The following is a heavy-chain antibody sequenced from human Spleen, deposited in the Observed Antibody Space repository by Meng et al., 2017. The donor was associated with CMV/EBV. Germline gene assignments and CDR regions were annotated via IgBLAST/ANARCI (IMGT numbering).Heavy chain of an antibody. CDR3: TTGGPGYYDSSGYFY. D-gene: IGHD3-22*01. CDR2: IKSKTDGGTT. V-gene: IGHV3-15*01. Sequence: FTFSNAWMSWVRQAPGKGLEWVGRIKSKTDGGTTDYAAPVKGRFTISRDDSKNTLYLQMNSLKTEDTAVYYCTTGGPGYYDSSGYFYWGQGTLVTVSS. CDR1: FTFSNAW. J-gene: IGHJ4*02.